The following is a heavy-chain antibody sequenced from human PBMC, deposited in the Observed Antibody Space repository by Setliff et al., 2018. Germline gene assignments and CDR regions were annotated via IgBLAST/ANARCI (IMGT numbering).Heavy chain of an antibody. CDR2: IKQDGSDK. Sequence: GGSLRLSCAASGFTFSNFWMSWVRQAPGKGLEWVANIKQDGSDKYYVDSVKGRFSISRDNAKNSLYLQMNSLRAEDTAVYYCVRDTTSGWMLTNWGQGTLVTVSS. CDR3: VRDTTSGWMLTN. J-gene: IGHJ4*02. CDR1: GFTFSNFW. V-gene: IGHV3-7*01. D-gene: IGHD6-25*01.